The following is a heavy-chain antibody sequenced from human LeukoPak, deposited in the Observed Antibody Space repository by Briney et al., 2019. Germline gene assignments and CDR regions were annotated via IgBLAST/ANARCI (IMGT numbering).Heavy chain of an antibody. J-gene: IGHJ4*02. D-gene: IGHD6-13*01. CDR3: ATDLAAVGGGDY. CDR2: FDPEDGET. Sequence: GASVKVSCKVSGYTLTELSMHWVRQAPGKGLGWMGGFDPEDGETIYAQKFQGRVTMTEDTSTDTAYMELSSLRSEDTAVYYCATDLAAVGGGDYWGQGTLVTVSS. V-gene: IGHV1-24*01. CDR1: GYTLTELS.